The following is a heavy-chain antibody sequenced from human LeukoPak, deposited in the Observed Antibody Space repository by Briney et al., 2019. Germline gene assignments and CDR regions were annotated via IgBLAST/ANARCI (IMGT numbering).Heavy chain of an antibody. D-gene: IGHD1-26*01. CDR2: ISYDGSNK. Sequence: GGSLRLSCAASGFTFSSYAMHWVRQAPGKGLEWVAVISYDGSNKYYADSVKGRFTISRDNSKNTLYLQMNSLRAEDTAVYYCARDQQEGNDGGSYFVNYYYYGMDVWGQGTTVTVSS. CDR3: ARDQQEGNDGGSYFVNYYYYGMDV. CDR1: GFTFSSYA. J-gene: IGHJ6*02. V-gene: IGHV3-30-3*01.